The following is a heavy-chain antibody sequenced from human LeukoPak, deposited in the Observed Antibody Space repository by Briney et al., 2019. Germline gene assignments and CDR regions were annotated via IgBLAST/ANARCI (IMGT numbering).Heavy chain of an antibody. CDR1: GFAFSDYW. Sequence: GGSLRLSCAASGFAFSDYWMSWVRQAPGKGLEWVANIKQDGSEKYYVDSVKGRCTISRDNAKNSLHLQMNSLRAEDTAVYYCARDPSAFDIWGQGTMVTVSS. J-gene: IGHJ3*02. CDR2: IKQDGSEK. CDR3: ARDPSAFDI. V-gene: IGHV3-7*05.